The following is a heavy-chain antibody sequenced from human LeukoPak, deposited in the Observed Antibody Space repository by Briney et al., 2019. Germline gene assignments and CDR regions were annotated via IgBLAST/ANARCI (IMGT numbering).Heavy chain of an antibody. CDR3: TRAAATYSSYLSGYYMDV. CDR2: IRSKANSYAT. J-gene: IGHJ6*03. V-gene: IGHV3-73*01. Sequence: GGSLSLSCAASGFIFSGSAVHWVRQASGKGLEWVGRIRSKANSYATAYAASVKGRFTISRDDSKNTAYLQMNSLKTKHTSMYYCTRAAATYSSYLSGYYMDVWGKGTTVTVSS. CDR1: GFIFSGSA. D-gene: IGHD6-6*01.